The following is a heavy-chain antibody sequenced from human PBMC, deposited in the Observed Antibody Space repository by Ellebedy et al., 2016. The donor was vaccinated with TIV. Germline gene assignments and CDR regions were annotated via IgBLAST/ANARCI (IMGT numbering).Heavy chain of an antibody. V-gene: IGHV3-74*01. CDR2: INSDGSSI. Sequence: GESLKISCAVSGFTLSSYWMHWVRQAPGKGLVWVARINSDGSSISYADSVKGRFTISRDNAKNTLYLQMNSLRADDTAVYYCARARALAGTGGFYWGQGTLVTVSS. J-gene: IGHJ4*02. D-gene: IGHD6-19*01. CDR1: GFTLSSYW. CDR3: ARARALAGTGGFY.